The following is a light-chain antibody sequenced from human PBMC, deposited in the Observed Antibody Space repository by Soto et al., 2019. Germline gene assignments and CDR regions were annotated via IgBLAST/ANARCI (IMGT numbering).Light chain of an antibody. CDR2: GAS. CDR1: QSVRSNY. J-gene: IGKJ2*01. CDR3: QQYGGSPYT. Sequence: EIVLTQSPGTLSLSPGERATLSCRASQSVRSNYLAWYQRKPGQAPRLLIYGASTRATGIPDRFSGTGSGTDFTLTSSRLEPEDFAVYYCQQYGGSPYTFGQGTKLEIK. V-gene: IGKV3-20*01.